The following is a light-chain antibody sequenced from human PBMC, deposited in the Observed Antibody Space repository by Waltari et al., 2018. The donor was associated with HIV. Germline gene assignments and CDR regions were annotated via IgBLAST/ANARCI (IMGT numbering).Light chain of an antibody. CDR2: WAS. CDR3: QQYETVPFT. J-gene: IGKJ3*01. V-gene: IGKV4-1*01. Sequence: DIVMTQSPESLTMSPGERATIHCKPSRSVVSSSNNQNYLAWYQHKVGQSPKLLIYWASTRAPGVPERFSGGGSGTDFTLTIRGLQADDEAVYYCQQYETVPFTFGPGTTV. CDR1: RSVVSSSNNQNY.